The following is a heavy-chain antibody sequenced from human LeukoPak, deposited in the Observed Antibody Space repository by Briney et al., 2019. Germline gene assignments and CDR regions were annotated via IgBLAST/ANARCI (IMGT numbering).Heavy chain of an antibody. V-gene: IGHV1-2*02. Sequence: SVKVSCKASGYTFTGYYMHWVRQAPGQGLEWMGWINPNSGGTNYAQKFQGRVNMTRDTSISTAYMELSRLRSDDTAVYYCATHPSYSSGWFSPLDAFDIWGQGTMVTVSS. CDR3: ATHPSYSSGWFSPLDAFDI. D-gene: IGHD6-19*01. CDR2: INPNSGGT. J-gene: IGHJ3*02. CDR1: GYTFTGYY.